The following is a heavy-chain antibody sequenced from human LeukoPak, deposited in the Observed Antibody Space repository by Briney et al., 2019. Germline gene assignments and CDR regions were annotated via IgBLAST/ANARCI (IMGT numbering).Heavy chain of an antibody. D-gene: IGHD3-10*01. CDR1: GYSISSGYY. Sequence: PSETLSLTCTVSGYSISSGYYWGWIRQPPGKGLEWIGSIYHSGSTYYNPSLKSRVTISVDTSKNQFSLKLSSVTAADTAVYYCARDRGGPTMVRGVPFDYWGQGTLVTVSS. V-gene: IGHV4-38-2*02. J-gene: IGHJ4*02. CDR2: IYHSGST. CDR3: ARDRGGPTMVRGVPFDY.